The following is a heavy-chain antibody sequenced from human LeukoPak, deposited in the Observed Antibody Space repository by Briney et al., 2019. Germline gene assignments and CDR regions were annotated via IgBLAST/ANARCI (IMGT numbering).Heavy chain of an antibody. J-gene: IGHJ3*02. CDR1: GFTFSSYW. V-gene: IGHV3-7*01. CDR2: IKQDGSEK. Sequence: RSGGSLRLSCAASGFTFSSYWMSWVRQAPGKGLEWVANIKQDGSEKYYVDSVKGRFTISRDNAKNSLYLQMNSLRVEDTAVYYCARSPPLWNGDAFDIWGQGTMVTVSS. CDR3: ARSPPLWNGDAFDI. D-gene: IGHD1-1*01.